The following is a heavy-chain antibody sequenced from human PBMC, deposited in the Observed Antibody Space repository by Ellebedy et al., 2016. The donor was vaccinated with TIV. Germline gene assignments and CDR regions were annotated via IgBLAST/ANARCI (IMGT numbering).Heavy chain of an antibody. CDR1: GFTFSRYG. CDR3: AREEAFRVVATLDY. J-gene: IGHJ4*02. CDR2: IWHDGTNQ. Sequence: GESLKISXAASGFTFSRYGMHWVRQAPGKGLEWVAVIWHDGTNQYYADSVKGRFTISRDNSKNTLFLQMNSLRAEDTAVYLCAREEAFRVVATLDYWGQGALVTVSS. V-gene: IGHV3-33*01. D-gene: IGHD5-12*01.